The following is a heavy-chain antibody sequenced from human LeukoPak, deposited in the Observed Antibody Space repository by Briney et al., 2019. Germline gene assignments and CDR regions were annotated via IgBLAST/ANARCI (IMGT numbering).Heavy chain of an antibody. D-gene: IGHD6-13*01. J-gene: IGHJ6*03. CDR2: IKQDGTEK. V-gene: IGHV3-7*01. Sequence: GGSLRLSCAASGFTFSNYAVRWVRQAPGKGLEWVANIKQDGTEKYYVDSVKGRFTISRDNAKNSLYLQMSSLRVEDTAVYYCARGVYSSSWYFYYYYYMDVWGKGTTVTVSS. CDR1: GFTFSNYA. CDR3: ARGVYSSSWYFYYYYYMDV.